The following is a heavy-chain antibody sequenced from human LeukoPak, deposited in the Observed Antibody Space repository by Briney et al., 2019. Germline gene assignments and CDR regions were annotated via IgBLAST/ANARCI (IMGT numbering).Heavy chain of an antibody. D-gene: IGHD6-19*01. CDR3: ARGLPGYSSGWYLY. CDR2: INHSGST. J-gene: IGHJ4*02. V-gene: IGHV4-34*01. CDR1: GGSFSGYY. Sequence: PSETLSLTCAVYGGSFSGYYWSWIRQPPGKGLEWIGEINHSGSTNYNPSLKSRGTISVDTSKNKFSLKLSPVTAADTAVYYCARGLPGYSSGWYLYWGQGTLVTVSS.